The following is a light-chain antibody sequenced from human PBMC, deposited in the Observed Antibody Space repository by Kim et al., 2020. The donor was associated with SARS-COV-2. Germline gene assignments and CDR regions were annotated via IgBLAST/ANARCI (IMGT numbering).Light chain of an antibody. CDR1: SSKSKA. J-gene: IGLJ1*01. Sequence: LAQAQRARSAGDSNSSKSKAVHRYKQRPGQALVLVIYSNRPPPSAIPERFSGSNSGNTATMTISKAQAGDEADYYCQMWGNNAYVFGGGTKVTVL. V-gene: IGLV3-9*01. CDR3: QMWGNNAYV. CDR2: SNR.